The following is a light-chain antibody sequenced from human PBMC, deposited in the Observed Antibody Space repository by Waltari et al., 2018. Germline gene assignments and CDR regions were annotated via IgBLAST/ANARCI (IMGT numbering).Light chain of an antibody. V-gene: IGLV3-25*03. CDR1: ALPKQH. J-gene: IGLJ1*01. CDR3: QSADRSGTYV. Sequence: SYELTQPPSASVSPGQTARITCPGDALPKQHAYWYQQKPGQAPLLVIYKDSERPSGIPERFSGSRSGTTVTLTISGVQAEDEADYYCQSADRSGTYVFGTGTKVTVL. CDR2: KDS.